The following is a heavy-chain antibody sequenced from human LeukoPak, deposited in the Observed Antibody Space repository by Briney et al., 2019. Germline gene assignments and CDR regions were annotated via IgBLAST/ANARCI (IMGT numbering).Heavy chain of an antibody. V-gene: IGHV4-39*01. CDR2: IYYSGST. CDR3: ARRPGDYYGSGSYGAYYYYYYMDV. CDR1: GGSISSSSYY. D-gene: IGHD3-10*01. Sequence: KPSETLSLTCTVSGGSISSSSYYWGWIRQPPGKGLEWIGSIYYSGSTYYNPSLKSRVTISVDTSKNQFSLKLSSVTAADTAVYYCARRPGDYYGSGSYGAYYYYYYMDVWGKGTTVTISS. J-gene: IGHJ6*03.